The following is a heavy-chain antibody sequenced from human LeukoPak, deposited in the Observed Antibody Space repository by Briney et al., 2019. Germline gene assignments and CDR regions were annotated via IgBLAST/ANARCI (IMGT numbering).Heavy chain of an antibody. V-gene: IGHV4-4*07. J-gene: IGHJ5*02. CDR3: AREGPPPGNWFNP. Sequence: SETLSLTCTVSGDSINNYYWSWIRQPAGKGLEWIGRLYTSGSTYYNPSLKSRVTMSVDTSKKQFSLKLSSVTAADTAVYYCAREGPPPGNWFNPWGQGTLVTVSS. CDR2: LYTSGST. CDR1: GDSINNYY.